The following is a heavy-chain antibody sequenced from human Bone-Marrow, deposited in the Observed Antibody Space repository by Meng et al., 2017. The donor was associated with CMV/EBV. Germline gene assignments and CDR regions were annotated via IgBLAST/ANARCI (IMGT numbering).Heavy chain of an antibody. CDR3: VRAVTYDFWSGYERCYYYCMDV. D-gene: IGHD3-3*01. V-gene: IGHV1-69*10. J-gene: IGHJ6*02. CDR1: GGTFSSYA. Sequence: SVQVSCKASGGTFSSYAISWVRQAPGQGLEWMGGIIPILGIANYAQKFQGRVTITADKSTSTAYMELSSLRTEDTAVYYCVRAVTYDFWSGYERCYYYCMDVWGHGTTVTVSS. CDR2: IIPILGIA.